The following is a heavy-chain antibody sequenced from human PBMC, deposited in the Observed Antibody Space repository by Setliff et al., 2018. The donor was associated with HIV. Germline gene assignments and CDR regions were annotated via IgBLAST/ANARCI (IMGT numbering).Heavy chain of an antibody. Sequence: PGGSLRLSCAASGFTFSNAWMYWVRQAPGKGLEWVGRSRKKDNSYITEYAASVKGRFTVSRDDSKNSLYLQMNSLNTEDTATYYGIFYYYGYPYWGQGTLVTVSS. V-gene: IGHV3-72*01. CDR2: SRKKDNSYIT. J-gene: IGHJ4*02. D-gene: IGHD3-10*01. CDR3: IFYYYGYPY. CDR1: GFTFSNAW.